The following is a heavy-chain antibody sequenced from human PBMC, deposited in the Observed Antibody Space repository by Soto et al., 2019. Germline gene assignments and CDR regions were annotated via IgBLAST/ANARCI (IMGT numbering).Heavy chain of an antibody. CDR2: IYYSGST. CDR1: GGSISSYY. J-gene: IGHJ6*02. D-gene: IGHD1-7*01. Sequence: QVQLQESGPGLVKPSETLSLTCTVSGGSISSYYWSWIRQPPGRGLEWIGYIYYSGSTNYHPSLKSRVTISVDTSKNQFPLKLRSVTDADTAVYYCAREGLITGTTYYYYGMDVWGQGTTVTVSS. CDR3: AREGLITGTTYYYYGMDV. V-gene: IGHV4-59*01.